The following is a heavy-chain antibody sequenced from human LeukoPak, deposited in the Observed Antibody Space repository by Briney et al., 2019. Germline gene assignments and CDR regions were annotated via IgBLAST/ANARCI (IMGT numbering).Heavy chain of an antibody. Sequence: SETLSLTCAVYGGSFSGYYWSWIRQPPGKGLEWIGEINHSGSTNYNPSLKSRVTISVDTSKNQFSLKLSSVTAADTAVYYCARLRFCGGDCYSYYFDYWGQGTLVTVSS. CDR2: INHSGST. J-gene: IGHJ4*02. CDR3: ARLRFCGGDCYSYYFDY. CDR1: GGSFSGYY. D-gene: IGHD2-21*02. V-gene: IGHV4-34*01.